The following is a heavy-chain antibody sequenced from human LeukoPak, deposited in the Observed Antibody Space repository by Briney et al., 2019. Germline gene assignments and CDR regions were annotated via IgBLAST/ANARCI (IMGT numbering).Heavy chain of an antibody. CDR2: IHHSGST. D-gene: IGHD3-10*01. CDR3: ASYGSGSYRFDP. V-gene: IGHV4-31*03. Sequence: SSETLSLTCTVSGASIRSGDYYWSWIRQHPGKGLEWIGYIHHSGSTYYNPSLKSRVIISVDTSKNQFSLKLNSVTAADTAVYYCASYGSGSYRFDPWGQGTLVTVSS. CDR1: GASIRSGDYY. J-gene: IGHJ5*02.